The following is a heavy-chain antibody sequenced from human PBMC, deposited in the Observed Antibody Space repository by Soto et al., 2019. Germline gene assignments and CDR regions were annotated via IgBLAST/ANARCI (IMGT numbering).Heavy chain of an antibody. CDR2: ISGYNGET. J-gene: IGHJ1*01. CDR3: ARGGSSWSAEYYQH. V-gene: IGHV1-18*01. CDR1: GYTFTNYA. Sequence: QVQLVQSGADVKKPGASVKVSCEASGYTFTNYAINWVRQAPGQGPEWMGWISGYNGETKYAQSLHGRVTMTTDTSTSTAYMELRSLRSDDTAVDYCARGGSSWSAEYYQHWGQGTLVIVSS. D-gene: IGHD6-13*01.